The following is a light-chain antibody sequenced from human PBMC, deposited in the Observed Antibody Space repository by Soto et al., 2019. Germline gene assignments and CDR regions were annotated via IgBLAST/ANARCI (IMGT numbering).Light chain of an antibody. CDR3: CTYTSSSPYV. V-gene: IGLV2-14*01. CDR2: QVS. CDR1: SSDLGGYNF. Sequence: QSALTQPASVSGSPGQSITISCTGTSSDLGGYNFVSWYQHHPGKAPKLMIYQVSNRPSGVSNRCSGSKSGNTASLTISVLQAEDEDDYYCCTYTSSSPYVFGTGTKLTVL. J-gene: IGLJ1*01.